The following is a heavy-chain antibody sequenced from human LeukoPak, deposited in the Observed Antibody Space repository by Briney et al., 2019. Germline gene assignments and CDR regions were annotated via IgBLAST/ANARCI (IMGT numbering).Heavy chain of an antibody. CDR1: GYTVTGYY. J-gene: IGHJ4*02. V-gene: IGHV1-2*02. Sequence: GASVKVSCKASGYTVTGYYMHWVRQAPGQGLEWMGWINPNSGGTNYAQKFQGRVTMTRDTSISTAYMELSRLRSDDTAVYYCARAQAYSSGWALFDYWGQGTLVTVSS. CDR2: INPNSGGT. D-gene: IGHD6-19*01. CDR3: ARAQAYSSGWALFDY.